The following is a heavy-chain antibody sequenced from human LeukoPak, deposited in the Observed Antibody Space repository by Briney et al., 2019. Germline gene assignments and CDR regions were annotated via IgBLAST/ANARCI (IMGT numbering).Heavy chain of an antibody. CDR1: GYTFTSYG. V-gene: IGHV1-18*01. CDR2: ISAYNGNT. J-gene: IGHJ5*02. Sequence: ASVKVSCKASGYTFTSYGISWVRQAPGQGLEWMGWISAYNGNTNYAQKLQGRVTMTTDTSTSTAYMELRSLRSDDTAVYYCARYYDYGDSYNWFDPWGQGTLVTVSS. CDR3: ARYYDYGDSYNWFDP. D-gene: IGHD4-17*01.